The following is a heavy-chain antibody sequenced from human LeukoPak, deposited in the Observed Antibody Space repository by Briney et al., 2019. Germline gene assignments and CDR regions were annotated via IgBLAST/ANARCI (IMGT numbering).Heavy chain of an antibody. CDR2: INHSGST. J-gene: IGHJ4*02. CDR3: ASRLTGSIAARPFGY. D-gene: IGHD6-6*01. V-gene: IGHV4-34*01. CDR1: GGSFSGYY. Sequence: SETLSLTCAVYGGSFSGYYWSWIRQPPGKGLEWIGEINHSGSTNYNPSLKSRVTISADTSKNQFSLKLSSVTAADTAVYYCASRLTGSIAARPFGYWGQGTLVTVSS.